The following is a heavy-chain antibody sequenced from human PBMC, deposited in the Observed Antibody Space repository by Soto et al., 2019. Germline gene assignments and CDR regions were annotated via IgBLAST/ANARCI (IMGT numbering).Heavy chain of an antibody. CDR1: GGTFSSET. J-gene: IGHJ5*02. CDR3: ATLVPAPIKLFPRLGWFDP. D-gene: IGHD2-2*02. V-gene: IGHV1-69*13. Sequence: SVKVSCKASGGTFSSETLTWLRQAPGQGLESMGGIIPTTDSAHYAQKFQGRITITADESASTVYMELSSLRSEDTAVYYCATLVPAPIKLFPRLGWFDPWGQGTLVTVSS. CDR2: IIPTTDSA.